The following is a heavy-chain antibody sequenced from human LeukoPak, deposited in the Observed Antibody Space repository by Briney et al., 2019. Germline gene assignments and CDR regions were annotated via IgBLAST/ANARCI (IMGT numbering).Heavy chain of an antibody. J-gene: IGHJ4*02. Sequence: TSETLSLTCTVSGGSITSNYWNWIRQSAGRGLEWIGRMRSNGNTNYNPSLKSRITISIDTSKSQFSLKLSSVTAADTAVYYCARGYSDDTGYYYPSFDYWGQGTLVTVSS. CDR3: ARGYSDDTGYYYPSFDY. V-gene: IGHV4-4*07. CDR1: GGSITSNY. CDR2: MRSNGNT. D-gene: IGHD3-22*01.